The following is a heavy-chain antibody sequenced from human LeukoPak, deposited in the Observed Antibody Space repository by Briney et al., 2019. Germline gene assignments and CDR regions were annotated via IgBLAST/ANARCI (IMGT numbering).Heavy chain of an antibody. V-gene: IGHV4-34*01. D-gene: IGHD6-19*01. CDR2: INHSGST. CDR3: ARYEAVAGVFDF. CDR1: GGSFSSYY. Sequence: SETLSLTCAVYGGSFSSYYWTWIRQPPGKGLEWIGEINHSGSTNYNPSLKSRVTISVDTSKNQFSLKLSSVTAADTAVYYCARYEAVAGVFDFWGQGTLVTVSS. J-gene: IGHJ4*02.